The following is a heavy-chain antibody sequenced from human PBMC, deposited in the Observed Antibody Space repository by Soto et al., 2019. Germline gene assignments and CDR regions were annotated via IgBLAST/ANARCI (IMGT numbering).Heavy chain of an antibody. D-gene: IGHD3-10*01. CDR2: INAGNGNT. CDR1: GYTFTSYA. J-gene: IGHJ4*02. V-gene: IGHV1-3*01. CDR3: ARGDPLWFGELSTAPLTDY. Sequence: ASVKVSCKASGYTFTSYAMHWVRQAPGQRLEWMGWINAGNGNTKYSQKFQGRVTITRDTSASTAYMELSSLRSEDTAVYYCARGDPLWFGELSTAPLTDYWGQGTLVTVSS.